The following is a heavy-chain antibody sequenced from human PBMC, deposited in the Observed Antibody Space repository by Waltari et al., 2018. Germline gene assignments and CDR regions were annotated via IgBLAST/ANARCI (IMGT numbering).Heavy chain of an antibody. J-gene: IGHJ3*02. CDR2: IYTSGST. Sequence: QVQLQESGPALLKPSQTLSLTCTVSGGSISSGSYYWSWIRQPAGKGPDWIWRIYTSGSTNYNPSLKSRGTISVDTSKNQFSLKLSSVTAADTAVYYCARGYDFWSGYSHDAFDIWGQGTMVTVSS. CDR1: GGSISSGSYY. CDR3: ARGYDFWSGYSHDAFDI. V-gene: IGHV4-61*02. D-gene: IGHD3-3*01.